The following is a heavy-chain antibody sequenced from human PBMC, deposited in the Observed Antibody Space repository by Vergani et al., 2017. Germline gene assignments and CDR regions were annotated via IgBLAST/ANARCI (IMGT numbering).Heavy chain of an antibody. Sequence: QVQLQESGPGLVKPSETLSLTCTVPGGPISSYYWSWIRQHPGKGLEWIGYIYYSGSTYYNPSLKSRVTISVDTSKNQFSLKLSSVTAADTAVYYCAREEIAAAGTQGRAFDIWGQGTMVTVSS. D-gene: IGHD6-13*01. CDR3: AREEIAAAGTQGRAFDI. J-gene: IGHJ3*02. CDR2: IYYSGST. CDR1: GGPISSYY. V-gene: IGHV4-59*06.